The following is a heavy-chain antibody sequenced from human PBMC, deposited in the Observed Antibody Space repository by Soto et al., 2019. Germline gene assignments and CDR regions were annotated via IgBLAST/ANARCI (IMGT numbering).Heavy chain of an antibody. D-gene: IGHD7-27*01. CDR3: VKAGDYRVGSY. CDR2: LYNAGST. J-gene: IGHJ4*02. V-gene: IGHV4-59*12. Sequence: SETLSLTCTVSGGSISRYYRSWIRQPPGKGLEWIGYLYNAGSTIYNPSLKSRVTISVDNSKNQFSLNLNSVTAADTAVYYCVKAGDYRVGSYWGQGTTVTVSS. CDR1: GGSISRYY.